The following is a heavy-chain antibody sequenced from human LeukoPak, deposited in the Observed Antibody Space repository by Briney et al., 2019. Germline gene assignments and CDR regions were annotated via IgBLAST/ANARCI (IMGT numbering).Heavy chain of an antibody. CDR2: INHSGSA. D-gene: IGHD6-19*01. J-gene: IGHJ6*02. CDR1: AESFSGYY. CDR3: ARGQGWYNGMDV. V-gene: IGHV4-34*01. Sequence: PSETLSLTCAVYAESFSGYYWIWIRQPPGKGLEWIGEINHSGSANYNPSLKSRVSISVDMSKNQFSLKLSSVTAADTAVYYCARGQGWYNGMDVWGQGTTVTVSS.